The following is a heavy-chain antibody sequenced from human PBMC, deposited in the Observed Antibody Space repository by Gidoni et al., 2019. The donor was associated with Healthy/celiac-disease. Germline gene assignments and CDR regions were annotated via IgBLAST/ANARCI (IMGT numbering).Heavy chain of an antibody. V-gene: IGHV1-18*01. CDR2: ISAYNGNT. Sequence: QVQLVQSGAEVQKPGASVKVSCKASGYTFTSYGIRWVRQTPGQGLEWMGWISAYNGNTNYAQKLQSRVTMTTDASTSTAYVELRSLRSDDTAVYYCARGEKGAAAYYYYGMDVWGQGTTVTVSS. CDR1: GYTFTSYG. J-gene: IGHJ6*02. D-gene: IGHD2-2*01. CDR3: ARGEKGAAAYYYYGMDV.